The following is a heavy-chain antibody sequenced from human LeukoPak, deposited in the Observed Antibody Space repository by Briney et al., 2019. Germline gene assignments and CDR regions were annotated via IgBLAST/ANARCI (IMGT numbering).Heavy chain of an antibody. J-gene: IGHJ4*02. Sequence: GGSLRLSCAASGFTFTYYAMHWVRQAPGKGLEWVAVISYDGSYTYYSDSLKGRFTISRDNSKNTLYLQMNSLRPEDTAVYYCARGTSGYDPLVDYWGQGTLVTVSS. V-gene: IGHV3-30*04. CDR1: GFTFTYYA. CDR2: ISYDGSYT. D-gene: IGHD5-12*01. CDR3: ARGTSGYDPLVDY.